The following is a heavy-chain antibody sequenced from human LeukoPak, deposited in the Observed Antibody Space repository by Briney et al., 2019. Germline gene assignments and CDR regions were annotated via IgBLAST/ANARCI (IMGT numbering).Heavy chain of an antibody. V-gene: IGHV3-21*01. D-gene: IGHD3-3*01. J-gene: IGHJ4*02. Sequence: GGSLTLSGAASAVTFTTNIMEWVRQAPGKGRDWHSSISSSSSYIYHAYTVKGPFTRSRANTKNSLSLQTYSLRAQDTAVYACARDGSGGVDYWGQGALVTDSS. CDR2: ISSSSSYI. CDR1: AVTFTTNI. CDR3: ARDGSGGVDY.